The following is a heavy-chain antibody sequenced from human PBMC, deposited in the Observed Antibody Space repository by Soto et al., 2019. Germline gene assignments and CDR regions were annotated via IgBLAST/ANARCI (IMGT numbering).Heavy chain of an antibody. V-gene: IGHV4-4*02. J-gene: IGHJ4*02. CDR3: ARNKPRGYRIAVAGNCDS. D-gene: IGHD6-19*01. CDR2: IYHSGST. CDR1: GGSISSSNW. Sequence: QVQLQESGPGLVKPSGTLSLTCAVSGGSISSSNWWSWVRQPLGKGLEWIGEIYHSGSTNYNPTLMIRVILSVCKAKHPFSLKLSSVTAADTAVYYCARNKPRGYRIAVAGNCDSWGQGTLVTVSS.